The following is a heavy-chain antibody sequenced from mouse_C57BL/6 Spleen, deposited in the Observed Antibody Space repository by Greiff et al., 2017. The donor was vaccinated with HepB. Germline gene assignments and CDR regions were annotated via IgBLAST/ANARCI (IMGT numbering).Heavy chain of an antibody. Sequence: EADGGLVQPKGSLKLSCAASGFTFNTYAMHWVRQAPGKGLEWVARIRSKSSNYATYYADSVKDRFTISRDDSQSMLYLQMNNLKTEDTAMYYCVRGNYGSSYEDFDYWGQGTTLTVSS. CDR3: VRGNYGSSYEDFDY. CDR1: GFTFNTYA. CDR2: IRSKSSNYAT. V-gene: IGHV10-3*01. J-gene: IGHJ2*01. D-gene: IGHD1-1*01.